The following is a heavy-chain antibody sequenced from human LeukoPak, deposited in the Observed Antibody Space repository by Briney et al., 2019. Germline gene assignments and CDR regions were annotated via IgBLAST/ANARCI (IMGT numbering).Heavy chain of an antibody. CDR1: GFTFSSYA. V-gene: IGHV3-30-3*01. Sequence: GGSLRLSCAASGFTFSSYAIHWVRQAPGKGLEWVAVISYDGSNKYYADSVKGRFTISRDNSKNTLYLQMNSLRAEDTAVYYCARDLTVNWYFDLWGRGTLVTVSS. CDR2: ISYDGSNK. J-gene: IGHJ2*01. CDR3: ARDLTVNWYFDL. D-gene: IGHD4-17*01.